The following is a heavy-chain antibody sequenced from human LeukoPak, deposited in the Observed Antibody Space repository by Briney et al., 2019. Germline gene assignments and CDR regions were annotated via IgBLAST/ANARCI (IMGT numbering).Heavy chain of an antibody. CDR3: AKDGPSVIDY. J-gene: IGHJ4*02. V-gene: IGHV3-11*01. CDR1: GFTFIGYY. D-gene: IGHD3-16*02. CDR2: ISNSGSTI. Sequence: GGSLRLSCEASGFTFIGYYMAWIRQAPGKGLEWISSISNSGSTIYYAASVKGRFTISRDNSKNTLYLQMNSLRAEDTAVYYCAKDGPSVIDYWGQGTLVTVSS.